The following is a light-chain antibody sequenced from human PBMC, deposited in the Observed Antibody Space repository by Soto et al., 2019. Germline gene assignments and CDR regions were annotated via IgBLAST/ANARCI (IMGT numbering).Light chain of an antibody. CDR2: GAS. V-gene: IGKV3-15*01. Sequence: EIVITQSPSTLSVSPLEIATLSCRASQSVSSYLAWYQQKPGQAPRLLIYGASTRATGIPARFSGSGSGTEFTLTISSLQSEDFEVYYCQQYNNWPITFGQGTRLEIK. CDR3: QQYNNWPIT. J-gene: IGKJ5*01. CDR1: QSVSSY.